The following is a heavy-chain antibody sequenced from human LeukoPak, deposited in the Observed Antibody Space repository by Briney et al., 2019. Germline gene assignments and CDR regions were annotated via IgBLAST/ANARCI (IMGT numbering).Heavy chain of an antibody. CDR3: AREATWGQWYFDH. V-gene: IGHV3-30*03. Sequence: PGPSLRLSCVASGFSFSNHGMHWVRQAPGKGLEWVSVIASDGGAKFYADPVKGRFTLSRDNPKNMFFLQMNLLTVEDTAIYYCAREATWGQWYFDHWGQGTPVTVSS. CDR1: GFSFSNHG. CDR2: IASDGGAK. D-gene: IGHD6-19*01. J-gene: IGHJ4*02.